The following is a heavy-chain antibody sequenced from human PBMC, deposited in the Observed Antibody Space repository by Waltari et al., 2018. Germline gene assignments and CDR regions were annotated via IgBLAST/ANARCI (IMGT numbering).Heavy chain of an antibody. J-gene: IGHJ6*02. V-gene: IGHV3-23*01. CDR1: GFTFSSYA. CDR3: AEAGLYVRDYYYDYSMGV. CDR2: ISGSGAAI. D-gene: IGHD3-16*01. Sequence: EVQLLESGGGLVQPGGSLRLSCAASGFTFSSYAMRWVRRAPGKGLEWVSSISGSGAAIYYADSVKGRFTISRDNSKNTLYLQMISLRAEDTAVYYCAEAGLYVRDYYYDYSMGVWGQGTTVTVSS.